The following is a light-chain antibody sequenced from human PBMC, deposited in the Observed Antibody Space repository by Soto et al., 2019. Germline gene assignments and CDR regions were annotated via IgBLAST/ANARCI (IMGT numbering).Light chain of an antibody. V-gene: IGKV3-11*01. J-gene: IGKJ2*01. Sequence: EIVLTQSPGTRSLSPGERATLSCRASQSVRGYLAWYQQKLGQAPRLLIYDASNRATGIPDRFSGSGSGTDFTLTISSLEPEDFAVYYCQQRINWPHTFGQGTKLEIK. CDR3: QQRINWPHT. CDR1: QSVRGY. CDR2: DAS.